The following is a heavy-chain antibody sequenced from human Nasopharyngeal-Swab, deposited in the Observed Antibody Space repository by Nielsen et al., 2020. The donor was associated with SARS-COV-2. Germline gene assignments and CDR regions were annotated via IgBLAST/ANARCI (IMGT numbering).Heavy chain of an antibody. CDR1: GDTFTSYG. D-gene: IGHD3-9*01. CDR3: AGYDILTGSMDV. V-gene: IGHV1-18*01. Sequence: ASLKVSCKASGDTFTSYGISWVRQAPGQGLEWMGWISAYNGNTNYAQKLQGRVTMTTDTSTSTAYMELRSLRSDDTAVYYCAGYDILTGSMDVWGQGTTVTVSS. J-gene: IGHJ6*02. CDR2: ISAYNGNT.